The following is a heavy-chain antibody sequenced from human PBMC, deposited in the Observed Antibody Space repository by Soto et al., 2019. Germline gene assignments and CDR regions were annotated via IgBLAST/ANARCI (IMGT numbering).Heavy chain of an antibody. J-gene: IGHJ6*02. D-gene: IGHD4-17*01. CDR1: SGPDGRNN. V-gene: IGHV4-59*08. Sequence: STDTLSLTCTVPSGPDGRNNWGWIRQPPGRGLEWIGYVYYTGDTAYNPSLRGRVTISADTSTNDISLTLNSVTAADTAVYYCVRQGIDYLHGLVDVWGQGTTVT. CDR2: VYYTGDT. CDR3: VRQGIDYLHGLVDV.